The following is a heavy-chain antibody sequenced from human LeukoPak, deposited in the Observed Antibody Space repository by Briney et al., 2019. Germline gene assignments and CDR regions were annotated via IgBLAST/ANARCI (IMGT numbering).Heavy chain of an antibody. CDR2: IYYSGSI. J-gene: IGHJ4*02. D-gene: IGHD1-14*01. CDR1: GASISSYY. Sequence: PSETLSLTCTVSGASISSYYWSWIRQPPGKGLEWIGDIYYSGSIKYNPSLKSRVTMSVDTSKNQFSLKLSSVTAADTAVYYCARAGPELASALDYWGQGTLVTVSS. CDR3: ARAGPELASALDY. V-gene: IGHV4-59*12.